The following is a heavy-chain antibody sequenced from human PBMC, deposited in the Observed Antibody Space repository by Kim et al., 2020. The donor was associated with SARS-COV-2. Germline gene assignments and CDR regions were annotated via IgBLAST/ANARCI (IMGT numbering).Heavy chain of an antibody. CDR3: ARVWGGLGSLYYFAY. V-gene: IGHV1-69*02. D-gene: IGHD3-10*01. Sequence: SVKVSCKASGGTFSSYTISWVRQAPGQGLEWMGRIIPILGIANYAQKFQGRVTITADKSTSTAYMELSSLRSEDTAVYYCARVWGGLGSLYYFAYWGQGTLVTVSS. CDR2: IIPILGIA. J-gene: IGHJ4*02. CDR1: GGTFSSYT.